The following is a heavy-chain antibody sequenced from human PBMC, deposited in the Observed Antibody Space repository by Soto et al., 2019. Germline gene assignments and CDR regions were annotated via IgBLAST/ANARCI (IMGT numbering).Heavy chain of an antibody. CDR3: VKDGSSGWPYYCCMDV. V-gene: IGHV3-30*18. CDR2: ISYDGRNK. CDR1: GFTFSSYG. Sequence: GGSLRLSCAASGFTFSSYGMHWVRQAPGKGLEWVAVISYDGRNKYYADSVKGRFTISRDNSKNTLYLQMSSLRPEDTAVYYCVKDGSSGWPYYCCMDVWGQGTTVTVSS. D-gene: IGHD6-19*01. J-gene: IGHJ6*02.